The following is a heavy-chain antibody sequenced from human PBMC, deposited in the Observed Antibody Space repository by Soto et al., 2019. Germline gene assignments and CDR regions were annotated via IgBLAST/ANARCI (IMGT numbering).Heavy chain of an antibody. CDR1: GFTVSNNY. CDR3: AREGGGVYCSGGSCYGRYFDF. CDR2: IYSGGST. J-gene: IGHJ4*02. Sequence: GGSLRLSCAASGFTVSNNYMRWVRQAPGKGLEWVSIIYSGGSTYCADSVQGRFTISRDNSKNTLFLQMSSLRAEDTAVYYCAREGGGVYCSGGSCYGRYFDFWGQGTRVTVSS. V-gene: IGHV3-53*01. D-gene: IGHD2-15*01.